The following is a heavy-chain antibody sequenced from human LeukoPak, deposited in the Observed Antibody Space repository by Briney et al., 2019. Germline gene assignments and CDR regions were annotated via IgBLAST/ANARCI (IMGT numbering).Heavy chain of an antibody. CDR1: GGSISSSNW. CDR3: ASKSRYPSAIQGPATAIPGGYAY. J-gene: IGHJ4*02. V-gene: IGHV4-4*02. D-gene: IGHD2-2*02. Sequence: PSETLSLTCAVSGGSISSSNWWSWVRQPPGKGLEWIGEIYHSGSTNYNPSLKSRVAISVDKSKNQFSLKLSSVTAADTAVYYCASKSRYPSAIQGPATAIPGGYAYWGQGTLVTVSS. CDR2: IYHSGST.